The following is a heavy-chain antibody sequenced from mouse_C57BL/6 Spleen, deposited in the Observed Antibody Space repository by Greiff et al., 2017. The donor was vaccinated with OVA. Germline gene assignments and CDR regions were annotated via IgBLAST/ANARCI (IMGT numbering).Heavy chain of an antibody. CDR2: IDPENGDT. CDR1: GFNIKDDY. V-gene: IGHV14-4*01. CDR3: TTDYYGSSYGFAY. Sequence: VQLQQSGAELVRPGASVKLSCTASGFNIKDDYMHWVKQRPEPGLEWIGWIDPENGDTEYASKFQGKATITADPSSNTAYLQLSSLTSEDTAVYYCTTDYYGSSYGFAYWGQGTLVTVSA. J-gene: IGHJ3*01. D-gene: IGHD1-1*01.